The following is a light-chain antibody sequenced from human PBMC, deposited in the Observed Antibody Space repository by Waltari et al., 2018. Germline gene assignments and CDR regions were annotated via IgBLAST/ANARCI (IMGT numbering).Light chain of an antibody. CDR1: QGISNY. CDR2: AAS. V-gene: IGKV1-27*01. J-gene: IGKJ4*01. Sequence: DIQMTPSPSSLSASVGDSVTITCRASQGISNYLAWYQQKPGKVPKLIYAASTLQSGVPSRFSGSGYGTDFTLTSSSLQPEDVATYYCQKYNSAPVTFGGGTKVEIK. CDR3: QKYNSAPVT.